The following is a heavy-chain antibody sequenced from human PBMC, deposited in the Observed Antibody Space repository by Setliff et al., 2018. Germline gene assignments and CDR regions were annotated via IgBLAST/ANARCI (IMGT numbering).Heavy chain of an antibody. V-gene: IGHV4-61*09. CDR1: DDSISSRHYY. CDR3: ARMTGFQYIDV. J-gene: IGHJ6*03. Sequence: PSETLSLTCTVSDDSISSRHYYWSWIRQPAGKGLEWLGQIYTSWSTNYNPSLKGRVTISVDTSKNQFSLKLSSVTAADTAVYYCARMTGFQYIDVWGKGTTVTVSS. CDR2: IYTSWST. D-gene: IGHD3-3*01.